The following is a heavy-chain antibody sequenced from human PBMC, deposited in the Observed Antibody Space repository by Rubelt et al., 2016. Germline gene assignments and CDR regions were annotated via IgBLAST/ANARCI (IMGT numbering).Heavy chain of an antibody. D-gene: IGHD3-22*01. CDR2: ISASGDTT. J-gene: IGHJ4*02. Sequence: EVQLLESGGALVQPGGSLRLSCAASGFTFNTYAMTWVRLASGKGLEWVSAISASGDTTFYADSAKGRFTISRDDSQRMVYLEMKSLRVDDTAVYYCAKSPVVQGISSDHWGRGTRVTVSS. V-gene: IGHV3-23*01. CDR3: AKSPVVQGISSDH. CDR1: GFTFNTYA.